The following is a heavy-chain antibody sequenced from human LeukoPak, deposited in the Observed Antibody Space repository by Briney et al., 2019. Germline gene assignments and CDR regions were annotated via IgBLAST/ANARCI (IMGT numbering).Heavy chain of an antibody. CDR1: GGSFSGYY. J-gene: IGHJ3*02. Sequence: SETLSLTCAVYGGSFSGYYWSWIRQPPGKGLEWIGEINHSGSTNYNPSLKSRVTISVDTSKNQFSLKLSSVTAADTAVYYCTRARRSIAARPRDAFDIWGQGTMVTVSS. V-gene: IGHV4-34*01. CDR2: INHSGST. D-gene: IGHD6-6*01. CDR3: TRARRSIAARPRDAFDI.